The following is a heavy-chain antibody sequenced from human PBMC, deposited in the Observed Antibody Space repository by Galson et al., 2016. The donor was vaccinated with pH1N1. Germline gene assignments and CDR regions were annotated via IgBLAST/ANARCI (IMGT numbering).Heavy chain of an antibody. CDR2: TSYDGSNK. V-gene: IGHV3-30*03. D-gene: IGHD6-19*01. Sequence: SLRLSCAASGFTFNKYGMHWVRQAPGKGLEWVALTSYDGSNKYYADSVKGRFTISRDNSKNTLYLEMNSLRAEDTAVYYCARETPYSSGWGYYYGMDVWGQGTTVTVSS. CDR1: GFTFNKYG. J-gene: IGHJ6*02. CDR3: ARETPYSSGWGYYYGMDV.